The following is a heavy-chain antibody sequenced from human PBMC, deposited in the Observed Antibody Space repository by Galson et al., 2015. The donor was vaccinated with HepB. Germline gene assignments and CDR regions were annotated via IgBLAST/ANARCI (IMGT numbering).Heavy chain of an antibody. Sequence: SVKVSCKASGGTFSSYAISWVRQAPGQGLEWMGGIIPIFGIANYAQKFQGRVTITADESTSTAYMELSSLRSEDTAVYYCARDSKEGYSYGQRNFDYWGQGTLVTVSS. CDR3: ARDSKEGYSYGQRNFDY. V-gene: IGHV1-69*13. CDR1: GGTFSSYA. CDR2: IIPIFGIA. D-gene: IGHD5-18*01. J-gene: IGHJ4*02.